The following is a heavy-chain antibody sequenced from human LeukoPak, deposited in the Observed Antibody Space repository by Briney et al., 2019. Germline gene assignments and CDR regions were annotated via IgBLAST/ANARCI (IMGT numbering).Heavy chain of an antibody. Sequence: GGSLRLSCAASGFTFSSYWMSWVRQAPGKGLEGVANIKQDGSEKPYVDSVKGRFTISRDNAKNSLYLQMTSPRAEDTAVYYCARDFDYGGNSDDFDIWGQGTMVTVSS. CDR3: ARDFDYGGNSDDFDI. CDR2: IKQDGSEK. J-gene: IGHJ3*02. V-gene: IGHV3-7*01. CDR1: GFTFSSYW. D-gene: IGHD4-23*01.